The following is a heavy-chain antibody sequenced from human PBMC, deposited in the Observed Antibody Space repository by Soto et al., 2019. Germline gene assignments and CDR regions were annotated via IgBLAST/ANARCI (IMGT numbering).Heavy chain of an antibody. CDR3: AKTIRGGYSSSWYYFDY. D-gene: IGHD6-13*01. V-gene: IGHV3-23*01. Sequence: EVPLLESGGDLVQPGGSLRLSCAASGFTFTNYAMTWVRKAPVKGLEWVSTIRGGGRITYYADSLTGRFTISRDNSKNTLYLQINSLRAEDTAVYYCAKTIRGGYSSSWYYFDYWGQGTLVTVSS. J-gene: IGHJ4*02. CDR1: GFTFTNYA. CDR2: IRGGGRIT.